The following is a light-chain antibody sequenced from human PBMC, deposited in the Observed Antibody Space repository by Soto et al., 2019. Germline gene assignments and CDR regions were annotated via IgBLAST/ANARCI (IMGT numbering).Light chain of an antibody. CDR1: QSVNNN. CDR3: QEYNTWPWT. V-gene: IGKV3-15*01. CDR2: GAS. J-gene: IGKJ1*01. Sequence: ETLMTQSPATLSVSPGERATLSCRASQSVNNNLAWYQQKLGQAPRVFIYGASTRATGIPARFTGSGSGTEFILTITSLQSEDSAVYYCQEYNTWPWTFGQGTKVEFK.